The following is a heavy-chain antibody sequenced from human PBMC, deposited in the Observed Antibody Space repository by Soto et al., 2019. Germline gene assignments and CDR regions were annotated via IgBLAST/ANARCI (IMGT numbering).Heavy chain of an antibody. J-gene: IGHJ4*02. V-gene: IGHV3-7*01. CDR2: IKQDGSEK. CDR1: GFTFSSYW. CDR3: ARDLITMVRGVPHY. D-gene: IGHD3-10*01. Sequence: PXGSLILSFAASGFTFSSYWMSLVRQAPGKGLEWVANIKQDGSEKYYVDSVKGRFTISRDNAKNSLYLQMNSLRAEDTAVYYCARDLITMVRGVPHYWGQGTLVTVSS.